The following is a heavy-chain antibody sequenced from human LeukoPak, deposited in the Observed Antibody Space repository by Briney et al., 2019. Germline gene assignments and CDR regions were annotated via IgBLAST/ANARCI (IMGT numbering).Heavy chain of an antibody. CDR3: ARLGYSYATYYFDY. CDR2: ISSSSSYI. V-gene: IGHV3-21*01. CDR1: GFTFSSYS. Sequence: GGSLRLSCAASGFTFSSYSMNWVRQAPGKGLEWVSSISSSSSYIYYADSVKGRFTISRDNAKNSLYLQMNSLRAEDTAVYYCARLGYSYATYYFDYWGQGTLVTVSS. J-gene: IGHJ4*02. D-gene: IGHD5-18*01.